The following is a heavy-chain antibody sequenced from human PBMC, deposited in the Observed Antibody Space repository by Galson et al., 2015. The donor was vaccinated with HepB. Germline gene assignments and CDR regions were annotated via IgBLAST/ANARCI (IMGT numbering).Heavy chain of an antibody. CDR2: ISYDGSNK. V-gene: IGHV3-30*18. Sequence: SLRLSCAASGFTFRSYGMHWVRQSPGTGLEWVATISYDGSNKYYADSVKGRFTISRDNSKKTLYLDMHSLRVEDAALYYCVKVYSAYDQQDHWGQGTLVTVSS. CDR3: VKVYSAYDQQDH. J-gene: IGHJ4*02. D-gene: IGHD5-12*01. CDR1: GFTFRSYG.